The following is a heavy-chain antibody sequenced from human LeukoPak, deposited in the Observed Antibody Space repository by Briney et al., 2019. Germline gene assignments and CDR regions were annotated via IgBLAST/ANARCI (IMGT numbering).Heavy chain of an antibody. J-gene: IGHJ4*02. CDR3: AKDRSYYDSSSDY. CDR2: ISYDGSNK. D-gene: IGHD3-22*01. V-gene: IGHV3-30*04. Sequence: GRSLRLSCAASGFTFSSYAMHWVRQAPGKGLEWVAVISYDGSNKYYADSVKGRFTISRDNSKNTLYLQMNSLRAEDTAVYYCAKDRSYYDSSSDYWGQGTLVTVSS. CDR1: GFTFSSYA.